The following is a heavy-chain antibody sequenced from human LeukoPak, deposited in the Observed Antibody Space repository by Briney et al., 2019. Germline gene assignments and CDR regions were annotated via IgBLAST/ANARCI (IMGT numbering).Heavy chain of an antibody. CDR1: GYTFTSYG. J-gene: IGHJ4*02. Sequence: GASVKVSCKASGYTFTSYGISWVRQAPGQGLEWMGWISAYNGNTNYAQKLQGRVTMTTDTSTSTAYMELRSLRSDDTAVYYCARDPQDGYNYFVNLDYWGQETLVTVSS. CDR2: ISAYNGNT. D-gene: IGHD5-24*01. V-gene: IGHV1-18*01. CDR3: ARDPQDGYNYFVNLDY.